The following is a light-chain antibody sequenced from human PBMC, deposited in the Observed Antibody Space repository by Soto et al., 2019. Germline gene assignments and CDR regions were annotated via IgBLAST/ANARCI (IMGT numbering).Light chain of an antibody. CDR3: QQFSSYPLT. Sequence: SVLPQSHGTLSLSPEERATLSCRASQTVRNNYLAWYQQKPGQAPRLLIYDASSRATGIPDRFSGGGSGTDFTLTISRLEPEDFAVYYCQQFSSYPLTFGGGTKVDIK. CDR2: DAS. V-gene: IGKV3-20*01. CDR1: QTVRNNY. J-gene: IGKJ4*01.